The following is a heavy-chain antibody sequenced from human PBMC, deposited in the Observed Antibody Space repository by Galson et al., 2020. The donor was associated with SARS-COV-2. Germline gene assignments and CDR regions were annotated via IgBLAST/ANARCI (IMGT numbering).Heavy chain of an antibody. CDR3: TSQYGGDWFDP. V-gene: IGHV3-15*01. J-gene: IGHJ5*02. CDR2: IKSKTDGGTT. CDR1: GFTFSNAW. Sequence: GGSLRLSCAASGFTFSNAWMSWVRQAPGKGLEWVGRIKSKTDGGTTDYAAPVKGRFTISRDDSKNTLYLQMNSLKTEDTAVYYCTSQYGGDWFDPWGQGTLVTVSS. D-gene: IGHD4-17*01.